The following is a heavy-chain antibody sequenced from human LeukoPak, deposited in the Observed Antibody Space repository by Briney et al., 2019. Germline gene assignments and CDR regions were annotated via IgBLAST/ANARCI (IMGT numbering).Heavy chain of an antibody. D-gene: IGHD3-3*01. Sequence: SETLSLTCTVSGGSISSYYWSWIRQPPGKGLEWIGYIYYSGSTNYNPSLKSRVTISVGTSKNQFSLKLSSVTAADTAVYYCARVPGAVITIFGVAQSGVDVWGKGTTVTVSS. CDR2: IYYSGST. J-gene: IGHJ6*04. CDR1: GGSISSYY. CDR3: ARVPGAVITIFGVAQSGVDV. V-gene: IGHV4-59*01.